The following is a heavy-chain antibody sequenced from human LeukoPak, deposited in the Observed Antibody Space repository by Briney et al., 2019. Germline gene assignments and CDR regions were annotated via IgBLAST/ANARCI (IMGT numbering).Heavy chain of an antibody. V-gene: IGHV4-31*03. J-gene: IGHJ5*01. D-gene: IGHD3-22*01. CDR3: ARTPYYYDSSGYYCDS. Sequence: SETLSLTCSVSGDSNSSGGFYWNWIRQHPGKGLEWIGYIYYTGSTYYNPSLKGRVTISVDTSKNQFSLKLTSVTAADTAVYYCARTPYYYDSSGYYCDSWGQGTLVTVSS. CDR1: GDSNSSGGFY. CDR2: IYYTGST.